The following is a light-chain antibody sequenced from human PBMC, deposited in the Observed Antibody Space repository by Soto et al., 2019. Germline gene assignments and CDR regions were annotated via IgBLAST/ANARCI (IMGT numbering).Light chain of an antibody. CDR1: SSDVGAYNY. Sequence: QSALTQPRSVSGSPGQSVTISCTGTSSDVGAYNYVSWFQQHPGKAPKLMIYDVRKRPSGVPDCFSGSKSGNAASLTISGLQAEDEADYYCCSYVGNSLFVFGTGTKLTVL. V-gene: IGLV2-11*01. CDR2: DVR. CDR3: CSYVGNSLFV. J-gene: IGLJ1*01.